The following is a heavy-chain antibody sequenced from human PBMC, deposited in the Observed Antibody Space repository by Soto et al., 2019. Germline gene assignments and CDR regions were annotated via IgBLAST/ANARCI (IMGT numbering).Heavy chain of an antibody. CDR3: TRDEVL. CDR1: GFPFSSSW. V-gene: IGHV3-7*05. J-gene: IGHJ4*02. Sequence: EVQLVESGGGLVQPGGSLRLSCAGSGFPFSSSWMGWVRQAPGKGLAWVANINQDGSERYYVDSVKGRFTLSRDNAKNSLYLQMNSLRAEDTAIYYCTRDEVLGGQGTLVTVSS. CDR2: INQDGSER. D-gene: IGHD1-1*01.